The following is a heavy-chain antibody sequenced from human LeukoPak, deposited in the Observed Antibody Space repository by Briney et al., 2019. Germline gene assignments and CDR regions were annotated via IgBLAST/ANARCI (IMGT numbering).Heavy chain of an antibody. V-gene: IGHV4-59*08. Sequence: SETLSLTCTVSGGSISSYYWSWIRQPPGKGLEWIGYIYYSGSTNYNPSLKSRVTISVDTSKNQFSLKLSSVTAADTAVYYCAAYCSSTGCSTTTNWFDPWGQGTLVTVSS. CDR2: IYYSGST. D-gene: IGHD2-2*01. CDR1: GGSISSYY. J-gene: IGHJ5*02. CDR3: AAYCSSTGCSTTTNWFDP.